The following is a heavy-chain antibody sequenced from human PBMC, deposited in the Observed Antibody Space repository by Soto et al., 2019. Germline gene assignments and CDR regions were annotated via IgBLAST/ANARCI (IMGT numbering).Heavy chain of an antibody. V-gene: IGHV1-46*01. CDR1: GYTFTSYY. Sequence: QVQLVQSGAEVKKPGASVKVSCKASGYTFTSYYMHWVRQAPGQGFEWMGIINPSGGSTSYAQKFQGRVTMTRDTSTSTVYMELSSLRSEDTAVYYCASPGDYGDPHDAFDIWGQGTMVTVSS. CDR2: INPSGGST. CDR3: ASPGDYGDPHDAFDI. J-gene: IGHJ3*02. D-gene: IGHD4-17*01.